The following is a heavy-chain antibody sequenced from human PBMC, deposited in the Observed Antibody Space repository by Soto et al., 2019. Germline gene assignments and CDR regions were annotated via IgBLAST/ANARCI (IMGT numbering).Heavy chain of an antibody. CDR2: ISAYNGNT. Sequence: QVQLVQSGAEVKKPGASVKVSCKASGYTFTSYGISWVRQAPGQGLEWMGWISAYNGNTNYAQKLQGRVTMTTDTSTSTAHMELRSLRSDDTAVYYCARGGVVLMVYAIYYGMDVWGQGTTVTVSS. CDR1: GYTFTSYG. CDR3: ARGGVVLMVYAIYYGMDV. J-gene: IGHJ6*02. D-gene: IGHD2-8*01. V-gene: IGHV1-18*04.